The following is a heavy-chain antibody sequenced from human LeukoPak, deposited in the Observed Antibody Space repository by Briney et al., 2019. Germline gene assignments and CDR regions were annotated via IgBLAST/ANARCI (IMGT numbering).Heavy chain of an antibody. CDR2: ISPSDSTI. CDR3: ARVRGDRPFDY. Sequence: GGSLRLSCAASGFNLSSYEMNWVRQTPGKGLEWVSYISPSDSTIYSADSVKGRFIISRDNAKNSLYLQMNSLRAEDTAVYYCARVRGDRPFDYWGQGTLVTVSS. CDR1: GFNLSSYE. D-gene: IGHD3-16*01. V-gene: IGHV3-48*03. J-gene: IGHJ4*02.